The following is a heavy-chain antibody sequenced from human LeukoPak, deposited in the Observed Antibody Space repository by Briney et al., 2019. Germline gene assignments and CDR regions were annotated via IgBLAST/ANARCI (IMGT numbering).Heavy chain of an antibody. D-gene: IGHD3-16*02. CDR3: ARVKHDYVWGSYRYPVDY. V-gene: IGHV4-4*07. J-gene: IGHJ4*02. CDR1: GGSISSYY. CDR2: IYTSGST. Sequence: SETLSLTCTVSGGSISSYYWSWIRQPAGKGLEWIGRIYTSGSTNYNPSLKSRVTISVDTSKNQFSLKLSSVAAADTAVYYCARVKHDYVWGSYRYPVDYWGQGTLVTVSS.